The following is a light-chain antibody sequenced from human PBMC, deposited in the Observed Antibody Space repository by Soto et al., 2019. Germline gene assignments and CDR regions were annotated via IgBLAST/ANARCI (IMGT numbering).Light chain of an antibody. J-gene: IGKJ4*01. Sequence: DIQMTQSPSTLSASVGDRVTITCRASQSISSWLAWYQQKPGKAPKLLIYDACSLESGGPSRFSGSGSGTEFTLTISSLQPDDFATYYCQQYNSNPLTFGGGTKVESK. CDR3: QQYNSNPLT. V-gene: IGKV1-5*01. CDR2: DAC. CDR1: QSISSW.